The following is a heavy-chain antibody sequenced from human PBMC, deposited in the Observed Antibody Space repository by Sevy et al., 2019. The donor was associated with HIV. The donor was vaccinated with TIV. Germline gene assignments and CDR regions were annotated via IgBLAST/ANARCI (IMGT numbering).Heavy chain of an antibody. V-gene: IGHV3-21*01. D-gene: IGHD3-22*01. Sequence: GGSLRLSCAASGFTFSDYDMNWVRQAPGKGLEWVSSISSRSSYIHYADSVKGRFTISRGNAKNSLFLQMHSLRAEDTAVYYCARALDYYDSNGFYYWGQGTLVTVSS. CDR1: GFTFSDYD. CDR2: ISSRSSYI. CDR3: ARALDYYDSNGFYY. J-gene: IGHJ4*02.